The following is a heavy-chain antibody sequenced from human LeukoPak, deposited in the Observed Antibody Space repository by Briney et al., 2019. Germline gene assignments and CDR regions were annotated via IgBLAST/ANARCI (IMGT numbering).Heavy chain of an antibody. Sequence: GGSLRLSCAASGFTFSDYYMSWIRQAPGKGLEWVSYISSSGSTIYYADSVKGRFTISRDNAKNSLYLQMNSLRAEDTAVCYCARDLGIGSYPPGFDYWGQGTLVTVSS. V-gene: IGHV3-11*01. J-gene: IGHJ4*02. CDR1: GFTFSDYY. CDR3: ARDLGIGSYPPGFDY. D-gene: IGHD1-26*01. CDR2: ISSSGSTI.